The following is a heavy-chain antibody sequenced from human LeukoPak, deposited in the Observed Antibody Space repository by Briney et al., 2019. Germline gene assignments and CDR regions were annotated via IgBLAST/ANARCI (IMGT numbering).Heavy chain of an antibody. CDR2: INHSGST. D-gene: IGHD6-19*01. CDR1: GGSFSGYY. J-gene: IGHJ4*02. CDR3: ARQGFSNGWYPFRHYFFDY. Sequence: SETLSLTCGVYGGSFSGYYWSWIRQSPGKGLEWIGEINHSGSTNYNPSLKSRVAISVDTSKKQFSLRLSSVTAADMAVYYCARQGFSNGWYPFRHYFFDYWGQGTLVTVSS. V-gene: IGHV4-34*01.